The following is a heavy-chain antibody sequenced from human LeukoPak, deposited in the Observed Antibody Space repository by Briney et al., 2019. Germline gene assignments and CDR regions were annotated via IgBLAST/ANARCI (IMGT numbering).Heavy chain of an antibody. Sequence: GGSLRLSCAASGFTFSSYSMNWVRQAPGKGRAWVSYISSIRSTIYYPDAVKGRCTISRSNAKNSLYLQMHSLRAEDTAVYYCARPNIYCSGGSCYLGPFDYWGQGTLVTVSS. D-gene: IGHD2-15*01. V-gene: IGHV3-48*01. CDR3: ARPNIYCSGGSCYLGPFDY. CDR1: GFTFSSYS. CDR2: ISSIRSTI. J-gene: IGHJ4*02.